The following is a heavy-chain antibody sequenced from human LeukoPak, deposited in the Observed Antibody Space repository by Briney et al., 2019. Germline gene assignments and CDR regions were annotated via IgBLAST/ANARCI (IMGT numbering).Heavy chain of an antibody. Sequence: SETLSLTCAVSGYSISSDSYWGWIRQPPGKGPEWIGSIYHSGSTYYNSSLKSRVTISVDTSKNQFSLKLSSVTAADTAVYFCARGSRTTAFHFYYYMDVWGKGTTVTVSS. CDR2: IYHSGST. CDR3: ARGSRTTAFHFYYYMDV. V-gene: IGHV4-38-2*01. D-gene: IGHD1-1*01. J-gene: IGHJ6*03. CDR1: GYSISSDSY.